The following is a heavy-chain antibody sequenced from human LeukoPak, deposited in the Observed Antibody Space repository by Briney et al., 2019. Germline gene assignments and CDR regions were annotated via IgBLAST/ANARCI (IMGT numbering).Heavy chain of an antibody. CDR2: IKQDGSEK. V-gene: IGHV3-7*01. CDR1: GFAFSGCW. CDR3: TRGDYDDHLGDFDI. D-gene: IGHD4-17*01. J-gene: IGHJ3*02. Sequence: GGSLRLSCAASGFAFSGCWMTWVRQAPGKGLEWVANIKQDGSEKYYVDSVKGRVTISRDNAKNSLYLQMNSLRAEDTAVYYCTRGDYDDHLGDFDIWGQGTLVAVSS.